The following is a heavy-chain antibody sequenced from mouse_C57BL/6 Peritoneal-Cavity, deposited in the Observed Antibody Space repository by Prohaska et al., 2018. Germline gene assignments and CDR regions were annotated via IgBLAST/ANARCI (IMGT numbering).Heavy chain of an antibody. D-gene: IGHD1-1*01. V-gene: IGHV1-22*01. CDR1: GYTFTAYN. J-gene: IGHJ2*01. CDR2: INPNNGGT. CDR3: ARDYGTFDY. Sequence: KASGYTFTAYNMHWIPQSHGKSLEWIGYINPNNGGTSYNQKFKGKATLTVNKSSSTAYMELRSLTSEDSAVYYCARDYGTFDYWGQGTTLTVSS.